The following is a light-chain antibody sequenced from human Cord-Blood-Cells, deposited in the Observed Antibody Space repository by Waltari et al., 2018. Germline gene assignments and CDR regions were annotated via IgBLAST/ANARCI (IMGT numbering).Light chain of an antibody. CDR1: QSVSSN. J-gene: IGKJ2*01. CDR2: GAS. V-gene: IGKV3-15*01. CDR3: QQYNNWPYT. Sequence: IVMPQSPATLSVSPGERATVSCRARQSVSSNLAWYQQKPGQAPRLLIYGASTRATGIPARFSGSGSGTEFTLTISSLQSEDFAVYYCQQYNNWPYTFGQGTKLEIK.